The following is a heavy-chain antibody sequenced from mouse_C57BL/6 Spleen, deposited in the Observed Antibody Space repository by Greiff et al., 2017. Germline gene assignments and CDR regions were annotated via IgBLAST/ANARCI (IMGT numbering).Heavy chain of an antibody. CDR2: ILPGSGST. CDR1: GYTFTGYW. D-gene: IGHD3-2*02. Sequence: VQLQESGAELMKPGASVKLSCKATGYTFTGYWIEWVKQRPGHGLEWIGEILPGSGSTNYNKKFKGKATFTAATSSNTAYMQLSSLTTEESAIYYCARGSSGSWFAYWGQGTLVTVSA. CDR3: ARGSSGSWFAY. J-gene: IGHJ3*01. V-gene: IGHV1-9*01.